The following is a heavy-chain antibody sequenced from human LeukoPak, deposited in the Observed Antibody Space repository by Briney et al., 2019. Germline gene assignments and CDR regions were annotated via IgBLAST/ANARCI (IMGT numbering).Heavy chain of an antibody. CDR1: GYSFTNYG. J-gene: IGHJ4*02. V-gene: IGHV1-18*01. CDR3: ARDLRHWAWGDEYYFDY. D-gene: IGHD3-16*01. CDR2: ISGYNSKP. Sequence: GASVKVSCKTSGYSFTNYGITWVRQAPGQGLEWMGWISGYNSKPFYAQNFQGRVTMTTDTSTSTVYMEVRSLRSDDTAVYYCARDLRHWAWGDEYYFDYWGQGTLVTVSS.